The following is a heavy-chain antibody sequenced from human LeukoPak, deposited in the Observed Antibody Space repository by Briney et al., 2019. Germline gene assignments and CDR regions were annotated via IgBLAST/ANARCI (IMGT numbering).Heavy chain of an antibody. J-gene: IGHJ5*02. Sequence: GGSLRLSCAASGFTFSSYEMNWVRQAPGKGLEWVSGINWNGGSTGYADSVKGRFTISRDNAKNSLYLQMNSLRAEDTALYYCARDLRAIFGVEGWFDPWGQGTLVTVSS. CDR2: INWNGGST. CDR1: GFTFSSYE. D-gene: IGHD3-3*01. V-gene: IGHV3-20*04. CDR3: ARDLRAIFGVEGWFDP.